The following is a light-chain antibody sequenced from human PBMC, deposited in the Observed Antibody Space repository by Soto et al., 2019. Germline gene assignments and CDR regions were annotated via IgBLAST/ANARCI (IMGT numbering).Light chain of an antibody. V-gene: IGLV2-23*01. CDR2: EGS. CDR1: SSDVGSYNL. Sequence: QSALTQPASVSGSPGQSITISCTGTSSDVGSYNLVSWYQQHTGKAPKLMIYEGSKRPSGVSNRFSGSKSGNTASQTISGVQAEDEAEYYCCSYAGSSVAFGGGTKVTVL. CDR3: CSYAGSSVA. J-gene: IGLJ2*01.